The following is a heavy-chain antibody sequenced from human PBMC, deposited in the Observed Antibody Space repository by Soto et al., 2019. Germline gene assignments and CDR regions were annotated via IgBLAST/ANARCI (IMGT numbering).Heavy chain of an antibody. CDR3: ARGNPFNYAGFDV. Sequence: RASVKVSCKACGYTFSDFDINWLRQASGQGPEWMGWMNAKSGDTFFAQRFQGKFNMTWDTSLSTAYMEVGSLTSDDTAVYYCARGNPFNYAGFDVWGQGTTVTVSS. J-gene: IGHJ6*02. CDR1: GYTFSDFD. V-gene: IGHV1-8*01. CDR2: MNAKSGDT. D-gene: IGHD2-2*01.